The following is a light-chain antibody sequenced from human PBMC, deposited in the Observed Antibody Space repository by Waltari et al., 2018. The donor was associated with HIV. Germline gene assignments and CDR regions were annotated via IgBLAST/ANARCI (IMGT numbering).Light chain of an antibody. CDR1: TSTLGHNY. CDR3: GTWDSGKNVWV. V-gene: IGLV1-51*01. J-gene: IGLJ3*02. CDR2: DNN. Sequence: QSVLTQPPSVSTAPGQTVTISCSGSTSTLGHNYVSWYQQLTGAAPKLFLSDNNERPSGIRARFSGSKSGTSATLDITGLQPGDEADYYCGTWDSGKNVWVFGGGTKLTVL.